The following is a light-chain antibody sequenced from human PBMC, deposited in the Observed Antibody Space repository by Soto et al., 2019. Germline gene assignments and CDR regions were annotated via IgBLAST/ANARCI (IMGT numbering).Light chain of an antibody. Sequence: QSVLTQPASGSGSHGQSITISSTGTSSDVGSNNLVSWYQQHPGKAPQLMIYDVTKRPSGISNRFAGSKSDNTASLTISGLQAEDEADYYCCSYAATNTLVFGAGTKVTVL. CDR3: CSYAATNTLV. CDR1: SSDVGSNNL. V-gene: IGLV2-23*02. CDR2: DVT. J-gene: IGLJ3*02.